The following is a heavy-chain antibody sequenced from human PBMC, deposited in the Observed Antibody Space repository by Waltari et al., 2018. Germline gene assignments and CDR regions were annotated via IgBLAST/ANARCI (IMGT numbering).Heavy chain of an antibody. Sequence: EVQLLESGGGLVQPGGSLRLSCAASGFTFSSYAMSWVRQAPGKGLELVSVIYSGGSTYYADSVKGRFTISRDNSKNTLYLQMNSLRAEDTAVYYCAKDSRFCSGGSCYWGQGTLVTVSS. CDR1: GFTFSSYA. D-gene: IGHD2-15*01. CDR2: IYSGGST. V-gene: IGHV3-23*03. CDR3: AKDSRFCSGGSCY. J-gene: IGHJ4*02.